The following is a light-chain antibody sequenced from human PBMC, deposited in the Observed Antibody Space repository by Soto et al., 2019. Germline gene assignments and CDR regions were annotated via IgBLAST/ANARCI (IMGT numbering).Light chain of an antibody. V-gene: IGLV1-40*01. CDR3: QSYDRSLSAV. CDR2: GNS. CDR1: SSNIGAGYD. J-gene: IGLJ2*01. Sequence: QSVLTQPPSVSGAPGQRVTSSCTGSSSNIGAGYDVHWYQQLPGTAPKLLIYGNSNRPSGVPDRFSGSKSGTSASLAITGLQAEDEADYYCQSYDRSLSAVFGGGTKLTVL.